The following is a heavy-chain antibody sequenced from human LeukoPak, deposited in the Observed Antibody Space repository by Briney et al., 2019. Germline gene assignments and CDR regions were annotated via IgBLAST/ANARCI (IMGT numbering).Heavy chain of an antibody. J-gene: IGHJ4*02. CDR3: ASGPTYDYVRVILY. Sequence: GGSLTLSFAVSGFTVSGNYMTWVRQAPGKGLEWVSVIYTSGTPYYKDSVKGRFTISRHNSKNMVNLQMDSLRPEDTAVYYCASGPTYDYVRVILYWGQGTLVTVSS. D-gene: IGHD3-16*01. CDR1: GFTVSGNY. CDR2: IYTSGTP. V-gene: IGHV3-53*04.